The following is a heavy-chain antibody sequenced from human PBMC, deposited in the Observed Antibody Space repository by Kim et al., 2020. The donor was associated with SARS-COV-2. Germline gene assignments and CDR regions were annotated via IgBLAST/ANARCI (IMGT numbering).Heavy chain of an antibody. D-gene: IGHD6-19*01. CDR1: GFTFDDYA. V-gene: IGHV3-9*01. J-gene: IGHJ4*02. Sequence: GGSLRLSCAASGFTFDDYAMHWVRQAPGKGLEWVSGISWNSGSIGYADSVKGRFTISRDNAKNSLYLQMNSLRAEDTALYYCAKDLRWLPQAVDYWGQGTLVTVSS. CDR2: ISWNSGSI. CDR3: AKDLRWLPQAVDY.